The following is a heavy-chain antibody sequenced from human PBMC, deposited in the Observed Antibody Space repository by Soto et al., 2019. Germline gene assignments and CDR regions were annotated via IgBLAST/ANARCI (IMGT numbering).Heavy chain of an antibody. CDR1: GFTFDDYA. D-gene: IGHD6-19*01. Sequence: GGSLRLSCAASGFTFDDYAMHWVRQAPGKGLEWVSGISWNSGSIGYADSVKGRFTISRDNAKNSLYLQMNSLRAEDTALYYCAASEIYSSGWLDYWGQGTLVTVSS. J-gene: IGHJ4*02. V-gene: IGHV3-9*01. CDR2: ISWNSGSI. CDR3: AASEIYSSGWLDY.